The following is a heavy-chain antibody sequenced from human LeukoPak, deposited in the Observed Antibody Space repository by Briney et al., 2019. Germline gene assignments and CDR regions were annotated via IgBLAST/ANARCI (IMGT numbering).Heavy chain of an antibody. Sequence: PSETLSLTCTVSGGSISSYYWSWIRQPPGKGLEWIGCIYHSGSTYYNPSLKSRVTISADTSKNQLSLNLTSVTAADTAVYYCARETKLMGYSSGLGFNYWGQGTLVTVSS. CDR3: ARETKLMGYSSGLGFNY. CDR1: GGSISSYY. J-gene: IGHJ4*02. V-gene: IGHV4-59*01. D-gene: IGHD6-19*01. CDR2: IYHSGST.